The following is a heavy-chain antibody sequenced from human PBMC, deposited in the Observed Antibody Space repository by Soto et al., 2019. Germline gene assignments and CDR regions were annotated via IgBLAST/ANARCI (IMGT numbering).Heavy chain of an antibody. V-gene: IGHV1-69*06. CDR2: ILPLSGTP. CDR1: EGTFSRFP. J-gene: IGHJ3*02. CDR3: AREGNDGSSDAFDI. Sequence: QVQLAQSGAEVKKPGSSAKVSCKASEGTFSRFPISWVRQAPGQGLEWMGGILPLSGTPNYGQKFQGRVTISADKYTSTVYMELSSLRSGDTAVYYCAREGNDGSSDAFDIWGQGTMVTVAS. D-gene: IGHD6-6*01.